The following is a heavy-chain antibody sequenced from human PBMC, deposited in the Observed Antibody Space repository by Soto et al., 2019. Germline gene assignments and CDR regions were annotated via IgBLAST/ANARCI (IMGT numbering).Heavy chain of an antibody. CDR1: HFSFTNNNY. V-gene: IGHV4-4*02. CDR3: ARDSRYCTDSGCSIMRDAFDV. J-gene: IGHJ3*01. D-gene: IGHD2-15*01. CDR2: IYHSGTT. Sequence: QVLLQESGPGLVKPSGTLSLTCTFPHFSFTNNNYWSWVRHSPWKPQQWLGEIYHSGTTCYNSSLSSRVSMSMDKSKNQISLILTSVTAADTAVYYCARDSRYCTDSGCSIMRDAFDVWGQGTLVTVSS.